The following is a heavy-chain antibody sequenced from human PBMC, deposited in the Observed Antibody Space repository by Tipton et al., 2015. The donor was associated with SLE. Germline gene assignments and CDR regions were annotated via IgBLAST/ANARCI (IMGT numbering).Heavy chain of an antibody. Sequence: TLSLTCTVSGGSISSGNYFWNWIRQTPGKGLEWIATIIFGGSTFYNPSLRSRVTVSIDSSRNLVSLKMSSVTAADTSVYFCARGSGAYYYYGMDGWGQGTTVTVS. D-gene: IGHD3-16*01. CDR1: GGSISSGNYF. J-gene: IGHJ6*02. CDR3: ARGSGAYYYYGMDG. CDR2: IIFGGST. V-gene: IGHV4-39*01.